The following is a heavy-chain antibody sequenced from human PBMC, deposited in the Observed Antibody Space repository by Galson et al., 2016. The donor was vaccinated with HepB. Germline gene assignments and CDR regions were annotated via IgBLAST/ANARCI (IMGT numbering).Heavy chain of an antibody. Sequence: SLRLSCAVSGFTFSGSAMHWVRQASGKGLEWVGRIRSKPNSFVTVYAASVKGRFTISRDDSKNTAYLQMNSLKTEDTAVYYCTRDYYDSGGYYTPLFDLWGQGTLVTVSS. CDR1: GFTFSGSA. D-gene: IGHD3-22*01. J-gene: IGHJ4*02. CDR3: TRDYYDSGGYYTPLFDL. V-gene: IGHV3-73*01. CDR2: IRSKPNSFVT.